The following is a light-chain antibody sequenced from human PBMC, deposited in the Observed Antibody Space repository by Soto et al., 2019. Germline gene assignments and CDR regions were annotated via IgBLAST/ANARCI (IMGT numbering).Light chain of an antibody. CDR2: GAS. CDR1: QSVSSSY. CDR3: QPYGSYTECP. Sequence: VLTQSPGTLSLSPGERATLSCRASQSVSSSYLAWYQQKPGQAPRLLIYGASSRATGIPDRFSGSGSGTDFTLTISRLEPEDFAVYYSQPYGSYTECPLGP. V-gene: IGKV3-20*01. J-gene: IGKJ3*01.